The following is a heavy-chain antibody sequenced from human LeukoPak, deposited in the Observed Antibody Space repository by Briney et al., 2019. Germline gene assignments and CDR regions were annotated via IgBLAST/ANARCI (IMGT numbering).Heavy chain of an antibody. CDR2: TYYRSKWYN. J-gene: IGHJ5*02. Sequence: SQTLSLTCAISGDSVSSNSAAWNWISQSPSRGLEWLGRTYYRSKWYNDYAVSVKSRITINPDTSKNQFSLQLNSVTPEDTAVYYCARGFDFWSGWGFDPWGQGTLVTVSS. V-gene: IGHV6-1*01. D-gene: IGHD3-3*01. CDR3: ARGFDFWSGWGFDP. CDR1: GDSVSSNSAA.